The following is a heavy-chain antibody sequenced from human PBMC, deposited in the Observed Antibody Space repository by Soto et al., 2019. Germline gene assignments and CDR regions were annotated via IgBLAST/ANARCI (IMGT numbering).Heavy chain of an antibody. Sequence: QLQLQESGPGLVKPSETLSLTCTVSGGSISSSSYYWGWIRQPPGKGLEWIGSIYYSGSTYYNPSLKGRVTISVDTSKNQFSLKLSSVTAADTAVYYCARYRYCSGGSCYNDAFDIWGQGTMVTVSS. CDR3: ARYRYCSGGSCYNDAFDI. D-gene: IGHD2-15*01. CDR1: GGSISSSSYY. V-gene: IGHV4-39*01. CDR2: IYYSGST. J-gene: IGHJ3*02.